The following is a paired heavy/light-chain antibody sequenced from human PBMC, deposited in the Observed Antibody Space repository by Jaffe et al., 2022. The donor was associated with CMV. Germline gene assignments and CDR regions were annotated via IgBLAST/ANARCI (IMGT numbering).Heavy chain of an antibody. CDR3: ARAAGSFRGSSRGNWFDP. J-gene: IGHJ5*02. CDR1: GYTFTSYA. Sequence: QVQLVQSGAEVKKPGASVKVSCKASGYTFTSYAISWVRQAPGQGLEWMGWISAYNGNTNYAQKLQGRVTMTTDTSTSTAYMELRRLRSDDTAVYYCARAAGSFRGSSRGNWFDPWGQGTLVTVSS. V-gene: IGHV1-18*04. CDR2: ISAYNGNT. D-gene: IGHD1-26*01.
Light chain of an antibody. V-gene: IGKV3-15*01. J-gene: IGKJ1*01. Sequence: EIVMTQSPATLSVSPGERATLSCRASQSVSNNLAWYQQKPGQAPRLLIYGASTRATGIPARFSGSGSGTEFTLTISSLQSEDFAVYYCQQYNNWPPWTFGQGTRVEIK. CDR1: QSVSNN. CDR2: GAS. CDR3: QQYNNWPPWT.